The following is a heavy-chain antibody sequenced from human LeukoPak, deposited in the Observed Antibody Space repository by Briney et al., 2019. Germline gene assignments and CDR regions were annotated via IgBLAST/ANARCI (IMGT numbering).Heavy chain of an antibody. D-gene: IGHD6-19*01. CDR3: AGAVAGSMDY. Sequence: GGSLRLSCGASRFTFSSYAMSWVRQAPGKGLEWVSAISGSGGSTYYADSVKGRFTISRDNSKNTLYLQMNSLRAEDTAVYYCAGAVAGSMDYWGQGTLVTVSS. J-gene: IGHJ4*02. V-gene: IGHV3-23*01. CDR1: RFTFSSYA. CDR2: ISGSGGST.